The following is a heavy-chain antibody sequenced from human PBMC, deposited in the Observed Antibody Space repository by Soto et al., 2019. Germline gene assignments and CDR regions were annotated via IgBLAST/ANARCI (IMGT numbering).Heavy chain of an antibody. V-gene: IGHV3-53*01. D-gene: IGHD1-26*01. CDR2: IYSGGTT. J-gene: IGHJ4*02. CDR1: GFNVSTNY. CDR3: ARGSGSLYYFHY. Sequence: EVQLVESGGGLMQPGGSLRLSCAASGFNVSTNYMTWVRQAPGKGLEWVSVIYSGGTTNYADSVKGRFIISRGNFKNTLYLQMNNLRAEDTALYYCARGSGSLYYFHYWGQGTLVTVSS.